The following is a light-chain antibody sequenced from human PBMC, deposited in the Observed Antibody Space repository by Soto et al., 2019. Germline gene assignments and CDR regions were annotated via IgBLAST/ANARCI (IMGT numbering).Light chain of an antibody. CDR1: QGISSY. CDR3: QQLNSYPLT. J-gene: IGKJ5*01. Sequence: DSQLTHSPSFLSASVGDRVTITCRASQGISSYLAWYQQKPGKAPKLLIYAASTLQTGVPSRFSGSGSGTEFTLTISSLQPEDFATYYCQQLNSYPLTFGQGTRLEIK. V-gene: IGKV1-9*01. CDR2: AAS.